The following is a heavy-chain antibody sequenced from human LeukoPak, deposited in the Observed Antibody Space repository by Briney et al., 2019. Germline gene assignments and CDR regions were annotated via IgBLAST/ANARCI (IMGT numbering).Heavy chain of an antibody. CDR1: GFTFSDYW. J-gene: IGHJ3*02. V-gene: IGHV3-74*01. D-gene: IGHD6-13*01. Sequence: GGSLRLSCAASGFTFSDYWMHWVRQAPGKGLVWVSRINSDGSNTTYADSVKGRFTISRDNAKNTLYPQMNSLRAEDTAMYYCARSMQQQLVLAFDIWGQGTMVTVSS. CDR3: ARSMQQQLVLAFDI. CDR2: INSDGSNT.